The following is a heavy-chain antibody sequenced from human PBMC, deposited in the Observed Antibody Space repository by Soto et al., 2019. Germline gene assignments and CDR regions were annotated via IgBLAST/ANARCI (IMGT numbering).Heavy chain of an antibody. CDR3: ARDVYSSSRYFDY. D-gene: IGHD6-6*01. CDR2: ISSSSSYI. Sequence: EVQLVESGGGLVKPGGSLRLSCAASGFTFSSYSMNWVRQAPGKGLEWVSSISSSSSYIYYADSVKGRFTISRDNAKNSLYLQMNSLRAEDTAVYYCARDVYSSSRYFDYWGQGTPVTVSS. J-gene: IGHJ4*02. CDR1: GFTFSSYS. V-gene: IGHV3-21*01.